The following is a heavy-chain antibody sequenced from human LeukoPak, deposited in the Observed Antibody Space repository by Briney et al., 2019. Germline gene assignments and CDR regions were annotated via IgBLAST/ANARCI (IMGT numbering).Heavy chain of an antibody. CDR3: VVGATPGDYFDY. V-gene: IGHV1-69*05. D-gene: IGHD1-26*01. Sequence: ASVKVSCKASGDTFSTNVISWVRQAPGQGLEWMGGLIPLFGTAHYAQKLQGRVTITTDESTSTAYMELSSLRSEDTAVYYCVVGATPGDYFDYWGQGTLVTVSS. CDR1: GDTFSTNV. J-gene: IGHJ4*02. CDR2: LIPLFGTA.